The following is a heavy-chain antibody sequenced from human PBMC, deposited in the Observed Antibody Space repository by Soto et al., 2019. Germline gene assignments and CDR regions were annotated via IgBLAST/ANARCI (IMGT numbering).Heavy chain of an antibody. V-gene: IGHV3-11*06. CDR3: ARVLTMVRGFMAERNWFDP. Sequence: PGGSLRLSCAASGFTFSDYYMSWIRQAPGKGLEWVSYISSSSSYTNYADSVKGRFTISRDNAKNSLYLQMNSLRAEDTAVYYCARVLTMVRGFMAERNWFDPWGQGTLVTVSS. J-gene: IGHJ5*02. CDR1: GFTFSDYY. CDR2: ISSSSSYT. D-gene: IGHD3-10*01.